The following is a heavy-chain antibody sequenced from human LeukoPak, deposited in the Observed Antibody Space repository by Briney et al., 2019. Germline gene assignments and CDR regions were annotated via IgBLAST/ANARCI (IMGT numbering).Heavy chain of an antibody. D-gene: IGHD1-26*01. CDR3: ARVRIGETSYDASDV. CDR1: GGSISSYY. J-gene: IGHJ3*01. CDR2: IYSTGST. V-gene: IGHV4-59*13. Sequence: SETLSLTCTVSGGSISSYYWTWIRQPPGKGLEWIGDIYSTGSTNYNPYLKGRVAISVDTPKNQFSLKLSSVTAADTAVYFCARVRIGETSYDASDVWGLGTMVTVSS.